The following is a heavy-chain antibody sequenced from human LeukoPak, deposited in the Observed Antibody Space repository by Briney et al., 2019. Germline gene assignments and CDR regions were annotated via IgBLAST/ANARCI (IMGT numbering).Heavy chain of an antibody. J-gene: IGHJ4*02. CDR2: IYYSGST. Sequence: PSETLSLTCTVSGGSISSSSYYWGWIRRPPGKGLEWIGSIYYSGSTYYNPSLKSRVTISVDTSKNQFSLKLSSVTAADTAVYYCARRGIAAARYFDYWGQGTLVTVSS. V-gene: IGHV4-39*01. CDR3: ARRGIAAARYFDY. CDR1: GGSISSSSYY. D-gene: IGHD6-13*01.